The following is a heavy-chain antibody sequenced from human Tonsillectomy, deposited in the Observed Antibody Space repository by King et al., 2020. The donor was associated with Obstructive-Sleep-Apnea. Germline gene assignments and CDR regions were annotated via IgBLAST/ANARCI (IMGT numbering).Heavy chain of an antibody. CDR1: GGSFSDYY. CDR2: INHSGST. CDR3: ARGSGAAAVNWFDP. J-gene: IGHJ5*02. Sequence: VQLQQWGAGLLKPSETLSLTCGVFGGSFSDYYWSWIRQPPGKGLEWIGEINHSGSTNYNPSLKSRVTISVDTSKNKFALKLSSVTAADTAVYYCARGSGAAAVNWFDPWGQGTLVTVSS. D-gene: IGHD6-13*01. V-gene: IGHV4-34*01.